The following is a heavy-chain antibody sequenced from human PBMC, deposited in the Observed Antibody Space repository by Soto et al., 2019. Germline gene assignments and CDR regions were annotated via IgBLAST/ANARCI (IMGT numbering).Heavy chain of an antibody. CDR2: INPSGGST. D-gene: IGHD2-2*01. V-gene: IGHV1-46*03. Sequence: GASVKVSCKASGYTFTSYYMHWVRQAPGQGLEWMGIINPSGGSTSYAQKFQGRVTMTRDTSTSTVYMELSSLRSEDTAVYYCARELIQILGYCSSTSCYGFDYWGQGTLVTVSS. CDR3: ARELIQILGYCSSTSCYGFDY. J-gene: IGHJ4*02. CDR1: GYTFTSYY.